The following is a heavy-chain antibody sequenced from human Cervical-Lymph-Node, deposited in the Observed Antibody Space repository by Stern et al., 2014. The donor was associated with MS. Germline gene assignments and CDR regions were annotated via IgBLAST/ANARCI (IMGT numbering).Heavy chain of an antibody. D-gene: IGHD1-26*01. CDR1: GFTFSSYG. Sequence: VQLVESGGGVVQPGRSLRLSCAASGFTFSSYGMHWVRQAPGKGLEWVAVIWDDGSNKYYADSVKGRFTISRDNAKNTRYLQMNSLRAEDTAVYYCARTYSGSYYSYYYGMDVWGQGTTVTVSS. CDR3: ARTYSGSYYSYYYGMDV. CDR2: IWDDGSNK. J-gene: IGHJ6*02. V-gene: IGHV3-33*01.